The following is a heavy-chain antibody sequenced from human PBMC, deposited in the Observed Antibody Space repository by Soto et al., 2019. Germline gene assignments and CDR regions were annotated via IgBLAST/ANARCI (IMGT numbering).Heavy chain of an antibody. CDR3: ARHYSSGSRNWFDP. V-gene: IGHV4-39*01. CDR2: IYYSGST. J-gene: IGHJ5*02. CDR1: GGSINSSSYF. Sequence: PSETLSLTCSVSGGSINSSSYFWGWVRQPPGKGLEWIGSIYYSGSTYYNPSLRSRVTISVDTSKNQSSLKLSSVTAADTAVFYCARHYSSGSRNWFDPWGQGTLVTVPS. D-gene: IGHD6-19*01.